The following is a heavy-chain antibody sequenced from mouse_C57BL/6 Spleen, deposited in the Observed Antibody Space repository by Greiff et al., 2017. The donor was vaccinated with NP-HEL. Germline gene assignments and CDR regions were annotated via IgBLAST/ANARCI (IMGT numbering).Heavy chain of an antibody. J-gene: IGHJ2*01. CDR3: AITTVVDTSYYFDY. CDR2: IDPSDSET. D-gene: IGHD1-1*01. CDR1: GYTFTSYW. Sequence: QVQLQQPGAELVRPGSSVKLSCKASGYTFTSYWMHWVKQRPIQGLEWIGNIDPSDSETHYNQKFKDKATLTVDKSSSTAYMQLSSLTSEDSAVYYCAITTVVDTSYYFDYWGQGTTLTVSS. V-gene: IGHV1-52*01.